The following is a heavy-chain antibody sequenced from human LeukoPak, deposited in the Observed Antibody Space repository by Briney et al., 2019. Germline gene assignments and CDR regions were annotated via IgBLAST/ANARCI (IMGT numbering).Heavy chain of an antibody. V-gene: IGHV4-59*01. CDR3: AGDLGQWRQNWFGP. Sequence: KPSETLSLTCTVSGGSISSYYWSWIRQPPGKGLEWIGYIYYSGSTNYNPSLKSRVTISVDTSKNQFSLKLSSVTAADTAVYYCAGDLGQWRQNWFGPRGQGTLVTVSS. D-gene: IGHD6-19*01. J-gene: IGHJ5*01. CDR1: GGSISSYY. CDR2: IYYSGST.